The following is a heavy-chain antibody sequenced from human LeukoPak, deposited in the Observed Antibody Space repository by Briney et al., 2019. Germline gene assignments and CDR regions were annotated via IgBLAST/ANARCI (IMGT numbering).Heavy chain of an antibody. J-gene: IGHJ4*02. CDR3: AKVGWSWELLFDY. V-gene: IGHV3-30*02. CDR2: IRYDGSNK. Sequence: GGSLRLSCAASGFTFSSYGMHWVRQAPGKGLEWVAFIRYDGSNKYYADSVKGRFTISRDNSKNTLHLQMNSLRAEDTAVYYCAKVGWSWELLFDYWGQGTLVTVSS. D-gene: IGHD1-26*01. CDR1: GFTFSSYG.